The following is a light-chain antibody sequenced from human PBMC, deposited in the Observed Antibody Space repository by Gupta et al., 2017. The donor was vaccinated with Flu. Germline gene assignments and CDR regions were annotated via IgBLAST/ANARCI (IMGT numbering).Light chain of an antibody. J-gene: IGKJ1*01. CDR3: QQDNRWPLT. V-gene: IGKV3-15*01. CDR1: QSAVSK. CDR2: GAS. Sequence: DIALTHSPATLSVSPGERATLSCRASQSAVSKIAWYQKKPGQAPRLLMYGASTRDTGIPDRFSGSGSGTEFTLTISSLEAEDVAVYYCQQDNRWPLTFGQGTKVEI.